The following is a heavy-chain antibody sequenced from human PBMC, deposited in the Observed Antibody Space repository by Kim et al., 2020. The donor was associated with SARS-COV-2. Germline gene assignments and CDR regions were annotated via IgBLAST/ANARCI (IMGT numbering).Heavy chain of an antibody. D-gene: IGHD3-9*01. V-gene: IGHV1-3*01. J-gene: IGHJ4*02. Sequence: GNIKYSQTFQGRVTLTRDTSASTAYMELSSLRSEDTAVYYCARDLSDFDVYWGQGTLVTVSS. CDR2: GNI. CDR3: ARDLSDFDVY.